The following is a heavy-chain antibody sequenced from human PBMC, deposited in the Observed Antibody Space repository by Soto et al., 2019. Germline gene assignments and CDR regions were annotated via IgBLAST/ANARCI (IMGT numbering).Heavy chain of an antibody. Sequence: EVQILESGGGLIQPGESLRLSCAASGFTFSTYTMSCVRQAPEKGLEWVSSISASGGSTYYADSVKGRFTIFRDHYNNTLFLHMSRLRDDGTDVYYCASEVAVGLFDYWGQGTLVTVSS. CDR1: GFTFSTYT. J-gene: IGHJ4*02. CDR3: ASEVAVGLFDY. CDR2: ISASGGST. D-gene: IGHD1-26*01. V-gene: IGHV3-23*01.